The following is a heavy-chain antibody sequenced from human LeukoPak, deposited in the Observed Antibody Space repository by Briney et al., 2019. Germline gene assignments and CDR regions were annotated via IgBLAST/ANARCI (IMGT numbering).Heavy chain of an antibody. D-gene: IGHD5-24*01. CDR2: ISGSGGST. J-gene: IGHJ4*02. CDR1: GFTFSSYA. V-gene: IGHV3-23*01. CDR3: ARDGYNWDFDY. Sequence: PGGSLRLSCAASGFTFSSYAMNWVRQAPGKGLEWVSAISGSGGSTYYADSVKGRFTISRDNSKNSLYLQMNSLRAEDTAVYYCARDGYNWDFDYWGQGTLVTVSS.